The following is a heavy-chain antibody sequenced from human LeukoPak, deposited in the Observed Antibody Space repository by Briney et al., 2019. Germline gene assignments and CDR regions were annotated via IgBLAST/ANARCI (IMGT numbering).Heavy chain of an antibody. CDR1: SYSFSSGYS. V-gene: IGHV4-38-2*02. CDR3: ASSGVMSVFYYIAV. D-gene: IGHD2-21*01. Sequence: SETLSLTCTVPSYSFSSGYSWGWTRRPPGKGLAWIGNIYPGGSTYYNPSLTSRATILVDTSKNQFSLKLSSVTAADMGVYYCASSGVMSVFYYIAVWGKGTTVTVSS. CDR2: IYPGGST. J-gene: IGHJ6*03.